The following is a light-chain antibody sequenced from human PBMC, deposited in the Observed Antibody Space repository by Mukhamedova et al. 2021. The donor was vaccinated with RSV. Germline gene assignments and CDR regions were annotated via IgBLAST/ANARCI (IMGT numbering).Light chain of an antibody. CDR3: QQYNNWPYT. CDR2: GAS. J-gene: IGKJ2*01. Sequence: GERATLSCRASQSVSSSYLAWYQQKPGQAPRLLIYGASTRATGIPARFSGSGSGTEFTLTISSLQSEDFAVYYCQQYNNWPYTFGQ. CDR1: QSVSSSY. V-gene: IGKV3-15*01.